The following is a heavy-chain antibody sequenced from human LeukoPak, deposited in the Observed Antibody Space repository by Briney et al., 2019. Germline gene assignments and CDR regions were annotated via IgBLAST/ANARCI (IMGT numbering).Heavy chain of an antibody. CDR2: IYYSGRT. D-gene: IGHD6-13*01. J-gene: IGHJ3*01. V-gene: IGHV4-28*01. CDR3: ARMYSSTWYNAFDL. CDR1: SYSITNANW. Sequence: SETLSLTCAVSSYSITNANWWGWIRQPPGQGLEWIGDIYYSGRTYYNPSLKSRLTMSVDTSKNQFSLKLTSVTAVDTAMCYCARMYSSTWYNAFDLWGQGTMVTVSS.